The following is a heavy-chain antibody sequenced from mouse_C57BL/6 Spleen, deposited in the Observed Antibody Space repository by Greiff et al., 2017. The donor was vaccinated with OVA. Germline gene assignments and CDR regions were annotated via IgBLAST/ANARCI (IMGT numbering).Heavy chain of an antibody. CDR2: INPSNGGT. Sequence: VQLQQSGTELVKPGASVKLSCKASGYTFTSYWMHWVKQRPGQGLEWIGNINPSNGGTNYNEKVKSKATLTVDKSSSTAYMQLSSLTSEDSAVYYCARSFITTVVAHWYFDVWGTGTTVTVSS. J-gene: IGHJ1*03. CDR3: ARSFITTVVAHWYFDV. V-gene: IGHV1-53*01. CDR1: GYTFTSYW. D-gene: IGHD1-1*01.